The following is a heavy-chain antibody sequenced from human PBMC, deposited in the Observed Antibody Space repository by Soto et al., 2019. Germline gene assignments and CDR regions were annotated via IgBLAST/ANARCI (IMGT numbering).Heavy chain of an antibody. D-gene: IGHD4-17*01. CDR2: IWYDGSNK. J-gene: IGHJ4*02. CDR3: ARDGATFTVAQFHY. V-gene: IGHV3-33*01. CDR1: GFTFSSYG. Sequence: QVQLVESGGGVVQPGRSLRLSCAASGFTFSSYGMHWVRQAPGKGLEWVAVIWYDGSNKYYADSVKGRFTISRDNSKNTLYLQMNSLRAEDTAVYYCARDGATFTVAQFHYWGQGTLVTVSS.